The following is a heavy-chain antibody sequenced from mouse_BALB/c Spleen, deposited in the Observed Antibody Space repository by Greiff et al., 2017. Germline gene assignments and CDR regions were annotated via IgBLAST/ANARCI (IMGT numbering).Heavy chain of an antibody. CDR1: GFSLTSYG. CDR2: IWAGGST. V-gene: IGHV2-9*02. J-gene: IGHJ4*01. CDR3: ARGSSYNYYYAMDY. D-gene: IGHD1-1*01. Sequence: VKLMESGPGLVAPSQSLSITCTVSGFSLTSYGVHWVRQPPGKGLEWLGVIWAGGSTNYNSALMSRLSISKDNSKSQVFLKMNSLQTDDTAMYYCARGSSYNYYYAMDYWGQGTSVTVSS.